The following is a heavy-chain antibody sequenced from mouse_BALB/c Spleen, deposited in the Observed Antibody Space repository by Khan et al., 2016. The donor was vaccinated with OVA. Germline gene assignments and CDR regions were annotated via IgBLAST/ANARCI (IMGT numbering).Heavy chain of an antibody. CDR1: GYSITSDYA. V-gene: IGHV3-2*02. CDR3: ARVYGGDFDY. J-gene: IGHJ2*01. Sequence: VQLKESGPGLVKPSQSLSLTCTVTGYSITSDYAWNWIRQFPGNKLEWMGHISYSGNTKYNPSLKSRISVTRDTSKNPIFLQLNSVTAEDTATYYCARVYGGDFDYWGQGTTLTVSS. D-gene: IGHD2-10*02. CDR2: ISYSGNT.